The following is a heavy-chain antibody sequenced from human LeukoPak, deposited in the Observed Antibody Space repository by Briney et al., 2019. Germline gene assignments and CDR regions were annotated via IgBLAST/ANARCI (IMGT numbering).Heavy chain of an antibody. CDR2: IYYSGST. CDR1: GGSISSSSYY. CDR3: ASYSSSWLFDY. V-gene: IGHV4-39*07. Sequence: TSETLSLTCTVSGGSISSSSYYWGWIRQPPGKGLEWIGSIYYSGSTYYNPSLKSRVTISLDTSKNQFSLKLSSVTAADTAVYYCASYSSSWLFDYWGQGTLVTVSS. D-gene: IGHD6-13*01. J-gene: IGHJ4*02.